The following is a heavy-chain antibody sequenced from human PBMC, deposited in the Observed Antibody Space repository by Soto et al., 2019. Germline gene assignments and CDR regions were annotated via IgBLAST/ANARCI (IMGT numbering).Heavy chain of an antibody. CDR1: GFTFSSYA. D-gene: IGHD3-22*01. Sequence: EVQLLESGGGLAQPGGSLRLSCAASGFTFSSYAMSWVRQAPGKGLEWVSAISGSGVSTYYADSVKGRFTISRDNSKKTLPLQMNSMRAEGTVVYCCAKRPGMYYYDSSGYYHYDYWGQGTLVTVSS. V-gene: IGHV3-23*01. CDR3: AKRPGMYYYDSSGYYHYDY. J-gene: IGHJ4*02. CDR2: ISGSGVST.